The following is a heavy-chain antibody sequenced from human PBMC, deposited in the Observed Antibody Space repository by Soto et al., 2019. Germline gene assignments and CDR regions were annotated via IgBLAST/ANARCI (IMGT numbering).Heavy chain of an antibody. CDR2: IIPIFGTA. CDR3: ALTAAGNYYYFDY. D-gene: IGHD6-13*01. Sequence: SVKVSCKASGGTFSSYAISWVRQAPGQGLEWMGGIIPIFGTANYAQKFQGRVTITADESTSTAYMELSSLRSEDTAVYYCALTAAGNYYYFDYWGQGTLVTVSS. V-gene: IGHV1-69*13. J-gene: IGHJ4*02. CDR1: GGTFSSYA.